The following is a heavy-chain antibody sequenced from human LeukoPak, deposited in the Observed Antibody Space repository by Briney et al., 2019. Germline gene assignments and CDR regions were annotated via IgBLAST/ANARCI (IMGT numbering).Heavy chain of an antibody. J-gene: IGHJ4*02. Sequence: SETLSLTCSVSGGSISSSSSYWGWIRQPPGKGLEWIGSIYYSGSSFDNPALKSRVTISVDTSKNQFSLKLSSVTAADTAVYYCARDPKYYFDYWGQGTLVTVSS. CDR3: ARDPKYYFDY. CDR2: IYYSGSS. V-gene: IGHV4-39*07. CDR1: GGSISSSSSY.